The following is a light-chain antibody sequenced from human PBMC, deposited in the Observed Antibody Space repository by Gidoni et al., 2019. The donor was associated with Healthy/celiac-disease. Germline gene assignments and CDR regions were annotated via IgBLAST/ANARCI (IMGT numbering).Light chain of an antibody. V-gene: IGKV1-33*01. CDR3: QQYDNLLT. J-gene: IGKJ4*01. CDR2: DAS. Sequence: DIQMTKSPSSLSASVGDRVTITCQASQDISNYLNWYQQKPGKAPKLLIYDASNLETGVPTRISGSGSGTYFTFTISSLQPEDIATYYCQQYDNLLTFGGGTKVEIK. CDR1: QDISNY.